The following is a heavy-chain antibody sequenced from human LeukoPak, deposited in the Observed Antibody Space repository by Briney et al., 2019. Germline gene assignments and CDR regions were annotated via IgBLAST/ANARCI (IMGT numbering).Heavy chain of an antibody. CDR3: ARLYKIEGADL. CDR1: GFTFSTYS. Sequence: PGGSLRLSCAASGFTFSTYSMHWVRQTPGKGLVWVSSIRNDGTTTNYADSVKGRFTISRDNAKNTLYLQMNSLRAEDTAVYYCARLYKIEGADLWGRGTLVTVSS. J-gene: IGHJ2*01. V-gene: IGHV3-74*01. CDR2: IRNDGTTT. D-gene: IGHD1-14*01.